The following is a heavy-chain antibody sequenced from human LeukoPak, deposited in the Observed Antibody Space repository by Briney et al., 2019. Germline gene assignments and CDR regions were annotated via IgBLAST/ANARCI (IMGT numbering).Heavy chain of an antibody. V-gene: IGHV3-30*02. CDR2: IRYDGSNK. Sequence: GGSLRLSCAASGFTFSSYGMHWVRQAPGKGLEWVAFIRYDGSNKYYADSVKGRFIISRDNSKNTLYLQMNSLRAEDTAVYYCAKEVRRYCSGGSCPLWGQGTLVTVSS. J-gene: IGHJ4*02. CDR3: AKEVRRYCSGGSCPL. CDR1: GFTFSSYG. D-gene: IGHD2-15*01.